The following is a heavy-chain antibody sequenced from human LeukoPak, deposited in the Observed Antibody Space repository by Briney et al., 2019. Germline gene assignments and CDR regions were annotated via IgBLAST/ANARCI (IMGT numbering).Heavy chain of an antibody. Sequence: GGSLRLSCAASGFTFSSYAMHWVRQAPGKGLEWVAVISYDGSNKYYADSVKGRFTISRDNSKNTLYLQMNSLRAEDTAVYYCARTPAAGTWDYFGYWGQGTLVTVSS. V-gene: IGHV3-30-3*01. CDR2: ISYDGSNK. CDR3: ARTPAAGTWDYFGY. D-gene: IGHD6-13*01. J-gene: IGHJ4*02. CDR1: GFTFSSYA.